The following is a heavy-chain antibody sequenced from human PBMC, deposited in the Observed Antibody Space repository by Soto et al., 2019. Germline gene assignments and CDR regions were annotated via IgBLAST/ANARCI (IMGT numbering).Heavy chain of an antibody. CDR2: IYYSGST. J-gene: IGHJ6*02. D-gene: IGHD6-6*01. Sequence: PSETLSLTCTVSGGSISSSSYYWGWIRQPPGKGLEWIGSIYYSGSTYYNPSLKSRVTISVDTSKNQFSLKLSSVTAADTAVYYCANHRRPYISSSGVSYYYYYGMDVWGQGTTVTVSS. CDR1: GGSISSSSYY. V-gene: IGHV4-39*01. CDR3: ANHRRPYISSSGVSYYYYYGMDV.